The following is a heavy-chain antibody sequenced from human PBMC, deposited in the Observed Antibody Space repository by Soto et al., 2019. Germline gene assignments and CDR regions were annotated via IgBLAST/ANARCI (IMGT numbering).Heavy chain of an antibody. D-gene: IGHD3-10*01. CDR2: ISGSSGNT. J-gene: IGHJ6*03. CDR1: GFSFSNYA. V-gene: IGHV3-23*01. CDR3: AKKATGAGGYFYMDV. Sequence: VQLLESGGGLVQPGGSLRLSCAASGFSFSNYAMNWVRQAPGRGLECVSVISGSSGNTYYADFVKGRFTISRDNSKNTLYLQMSSLRAEDTAVYYCAKKATGAGGYFYMDVWGKGTTVTVSS.